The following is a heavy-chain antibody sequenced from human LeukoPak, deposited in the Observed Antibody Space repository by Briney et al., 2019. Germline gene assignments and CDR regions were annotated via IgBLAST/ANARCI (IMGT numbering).Heavy chain of an antibody. V-gene: IGHV3-30*02. CDR2: IRYDGSNK. CDR3: ARDGYSSSWYENYFDY. D-gene: IGHD6-13*01. J-gene: IGHJ4*02. CDR1: GFTFSSYG. Sequence: GGSLRLSCAASGFTFSSYGMHWVRQAPGKGLEWVAFIRYDGSNKYYADSVKGRFTISRDNSKNTLYLQMNSLRAEDTAVYYCARDGYSSSWYENYFDYWGQGTLVTVSS.